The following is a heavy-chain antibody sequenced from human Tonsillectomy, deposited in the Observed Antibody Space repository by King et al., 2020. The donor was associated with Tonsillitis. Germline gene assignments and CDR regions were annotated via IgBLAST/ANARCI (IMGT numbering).Heavy chain of an antibody. CDR1: SGSISSYY. V-gene: IGHV4-59*01. CDR3: ARGRHSSGLVY. J-gene: IGHJ4*02. CDR2: VYYSGGT. D-gene: IGHD6-19*01. Sequence: VQLQESGPGLVKPSETLSLTCSVSSGSISSYYWTWIRQPPGEGLEWIGLVYYSGGTNYNPSLKSRLTISLDTCRNQFSLRLSSVTAADTALYYCARGRHSSGLVYWGQGTLVTVSS.